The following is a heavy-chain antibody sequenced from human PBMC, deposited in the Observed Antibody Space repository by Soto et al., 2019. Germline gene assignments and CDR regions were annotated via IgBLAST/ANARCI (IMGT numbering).Heavy chain of an antibody. CDR2: IYYSGST. CDR1: GGSISSYY. CDR3: ARGGGTGTTRDYDDYGMDV. Sequence: SEALSLTCTVSGGSISSYYWSWIRQPPGKGLEWIGYIYYSGSTNYNPSLKSRVTISLDTSKNQFSLKLSSVTAADTAVYYCARGGGTGTTRDYDDYGMDVWGQGTTVTVSS. V-gene: IGHV4-59*12. D-gene: IGHD1-7*01. J-gene: IGHJ6*02.